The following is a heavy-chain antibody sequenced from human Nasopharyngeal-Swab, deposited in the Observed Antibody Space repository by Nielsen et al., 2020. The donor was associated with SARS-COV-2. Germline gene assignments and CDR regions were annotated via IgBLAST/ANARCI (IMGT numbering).Heavy chain of an antibody. J-gene: IGHJ6*03. D-gene: IGHD3-22*01. Sequence: WIRQPPGKGLGWIGYIYYSGSTYYNPSLKSRVTISVDTSKNQFSLKLSSVTAADTAVYYCARDYYDSSGYPNRGYMDVWGKGTKVT. CDR2: IYYSGST. CDR3: ARDYYDSSGYPNRGYMDV. V-gene: IGHV4-31*02.